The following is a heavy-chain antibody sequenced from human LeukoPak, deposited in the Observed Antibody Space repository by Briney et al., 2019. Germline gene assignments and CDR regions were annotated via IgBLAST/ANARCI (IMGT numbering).Heavy chain of an antibody. D-gene: IGHD3-22*01. Sequence: ASVKVSCKASGGTFSSYAISWVRQAPGQGLEWMGWISAYNGNTNYAQKLQGRVTMTTDTSTSTAYMELRSLRSDDTAVYYCARVGSYYDSSGYRYWGQGTLVTVSS. CDR3: ARVGSYYDSSGYRY. CDR2: ISAYNGNT. V-gene: IGHV1-18*01. CDR1: GGTFSSYA. J-gene: IGHJ4*02.